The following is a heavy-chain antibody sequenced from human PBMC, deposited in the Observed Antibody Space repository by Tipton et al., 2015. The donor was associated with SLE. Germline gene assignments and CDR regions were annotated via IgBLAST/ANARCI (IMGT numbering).Heavy chain of an antibody. V-gene: IGHV4-39*07. D-gene: IGHD6-13*01. Sequence: TLSLTCTVSGGSITSSSYYWGWIRRPPGEGLEWIGSIYYSGSTYYNPGSTYYNPSLKSRVTLSVDTSKNQFSLKLSSVTAADTAMYYCARRSSWPDFDYWGQGTLVTVSS. CDR1: GGSITSSSYY. CDR2: IYYSGSTYYNPGST. CDR3: ARRSSWPDFDY. J-gene: IGHJ4*02.